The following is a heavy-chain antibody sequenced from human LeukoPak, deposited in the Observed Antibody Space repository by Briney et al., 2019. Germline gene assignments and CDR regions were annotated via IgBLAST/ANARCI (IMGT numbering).Heavy chain of an antibody. CDR2: IYYSGST. Sequence: SETLSLTCTVSGGSVSSGSYYWSWIRQPPGKGLEWIGYIYYSGSTNYNPSLKSRATISVDTSKNQFSLKLSSVTAADTAVYYCARDSPVRHWGQGTLVTVSS. CDR1: GGSVSSGSYY. CDR3: ARDSPVRH. J-gene: IGHJ1*01. V-gene: IGHV4-61*01.